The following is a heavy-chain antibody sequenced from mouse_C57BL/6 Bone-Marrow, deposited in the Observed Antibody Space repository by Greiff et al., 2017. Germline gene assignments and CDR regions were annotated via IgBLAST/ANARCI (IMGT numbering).Heavy chain of an antibody. V-gene: IGHV1-53*01. D-gene: IGHD1-1*01. CDR2: INPSNGGT. J-gene: IGHJ2*01. CDR1: GYTFTSYW. Sequence: QVQLQQPGTELVKPGASVKLSCKASGYTFTSYWMHWVKQRPGQGLEWIGNINPSNGGTNYNEKFKSKATLTVDKSSSTAYMQLSSLTSEYSAVYYCARAITTVVPFDYWGQGTTLTVSS. CDR3: ARAITTVVPFDY.